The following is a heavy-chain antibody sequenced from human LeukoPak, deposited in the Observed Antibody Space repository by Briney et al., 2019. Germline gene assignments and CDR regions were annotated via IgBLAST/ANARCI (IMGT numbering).Heavy chain of an antibody. CDR1: GGSFSGYY. CDR2: INHSGST. V-gene: IGHV4-34*01. D-gene: IGHD3-16*02. CDR3: ARGIMITFGGVIAPFDY. J-gene: IGHJ4*02. Sequence: SETLSLICAVYGGSFSGYYWSWIRQPPGKGLEWIGEINHSGSTNYNPSLKSRVTISVDTSKNQFSLKLSSVTAADTAVYYCARGIMITFGGVIAPFDYWGQGTLVTVSS.